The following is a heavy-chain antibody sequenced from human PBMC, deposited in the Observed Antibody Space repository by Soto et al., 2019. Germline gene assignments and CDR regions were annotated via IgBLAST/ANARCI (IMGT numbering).Heavy chain of an antibody. V-gene: IGHV3-11*01. J-gene: IGHJ4*02. Sequence: QVQLVESGGGLVQTSGSLRIACVASGFTFSDYYMSWVRQAPGKGLEWVSYISSSGNTIYYADSVKGRFTISRDNAKNSVYLQMNSLRAEDKALSFCANMSSENYYDPVFSWGQGTLVTVSS. CDR2: ISSSGNTI. CDR1: GFTFSDYY. D-gene: IGHD3-22*01. CDR3: ANMSSENYYDPVFS.